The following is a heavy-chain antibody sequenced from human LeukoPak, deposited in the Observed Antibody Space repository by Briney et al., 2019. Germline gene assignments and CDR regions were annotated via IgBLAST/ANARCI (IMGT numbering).Heavy chain of an antibody. D-gene: IGHD2-2*01. CDR2: ISYDGSNK. V-gene: IGHV3-30*03. J-gene: IGHJ4*02. CDR1: GFTFSSYG. CDR3: ARSVVSDFGY. Sequence: PGGSLRLSCAASGFTFSSYGMHWVRQAPGKGLEWVAVISYDGSNKYYADSVEGRFTISRDNSKNTLYLQMNSLRAEDTAVYYCARSVVSDFGYWGQGTLVTVSS.